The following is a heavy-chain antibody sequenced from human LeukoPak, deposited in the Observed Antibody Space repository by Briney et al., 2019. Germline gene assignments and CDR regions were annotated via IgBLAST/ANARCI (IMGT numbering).Heavy chain of an antibody. CDR1: RFTFSTHG. V-gene: IGHV3-30*02. CDR2: IRYDGSNK. CDR3: AKDFGYCSSPSCSNYYYMDV. D-gene: IGHD2-2*01. J-gene: IGHJ6*03. Sequence: GGSLRLSCAGSRFTFSTHGMHWVRQAPGKGLEWVAFIRYDGSNKYYADSVKGRFTISRDNSKNALYLQMNNLRAEDTAVYYCAKDFGYCSSPSCSNYYYMDVWGKGTTVTVSS.